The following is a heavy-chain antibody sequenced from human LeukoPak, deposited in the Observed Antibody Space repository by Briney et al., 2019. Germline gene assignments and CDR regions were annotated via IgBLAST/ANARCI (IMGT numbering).Heavy chain of an antibody. D-gene: IGHD2-15*01. CDR3: AKEGGGVGCSGGSCLIWEIYMDV. V-gene: IGHV3-30*02. CDR1: GFTFSSYG. CDR2: IRYDGSNK. J-gene: IGHJ6*03. Sequence: GGSLRLSCAASGFTFSSYGMHWVRQAPGKGLEWVAFIRYDGSNKYYADSVKGRFTISRDNSKNTLYLQMNSLRAEDTAVYYCAKEGGGVGCSGGSCLIWEIYMDVWGKGTTVTVSS.